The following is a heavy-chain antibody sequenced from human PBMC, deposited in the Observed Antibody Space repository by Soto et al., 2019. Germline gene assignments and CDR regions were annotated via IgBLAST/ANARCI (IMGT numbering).Heavy chain of an antibody. J-gene: IGHJ5*02. V-gene: IGHV3-72*01. CDR3: ARDWFDA. CDR1: GFTLSDHH. Sequence: GGSLRLSCAVSGFTLSDHHMNWVRQAPGKGLEWLGRTRKKSDGYMTEYAASVNGRFTISRDNARNSLYLQMNSLRVEDTAVYYCARDWFDAWGQGTLVTVSS. CDR2: TRKKSDGYMT.